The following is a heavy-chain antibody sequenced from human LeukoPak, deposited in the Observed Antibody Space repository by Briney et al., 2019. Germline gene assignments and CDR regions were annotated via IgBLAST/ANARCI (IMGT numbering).Heavy chain of an antibody. D-gene: IGHD2-2*01. J-gene: IGHJ4*02. CDR3: TSSPKNSQYLPGLY. Sequence: GGSLRLSCAASGFTFNTYWMHWVRQAPGKGLLWVSLINTDGSRTTYADSVKGRFTISRDNARDTLYLEMNSLRAEDTAVYYCTSSPKNSQYLPGLYWGQGTLVTVSS. CDR2: INTDGSRT. CDR1: GFTFNTYW. V-gene: IGHV3-74*01.